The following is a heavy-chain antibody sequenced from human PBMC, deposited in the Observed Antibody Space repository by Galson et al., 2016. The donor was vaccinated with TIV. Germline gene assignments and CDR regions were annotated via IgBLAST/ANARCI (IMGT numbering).Heavy chain of an antibody. D-gene: IGHD2-2*01. CDR2: ISISSSTI. J-gene: IGHJ6*02. V-gene: IGHV3-48*04. CDR3: ARAGHCSRTSCYGSMDV. Sequence: LRLSCAASGLSFSNSRMNWVRQTPGKGLEWVSYISISSSTISYADSVKGRFTVSRDNAKNSLYLQMNSLRAEDTAVYYCARAGHCSRTSCYGSMDVWGQGTTVTVSS. CDR1: GLSFSNSR.